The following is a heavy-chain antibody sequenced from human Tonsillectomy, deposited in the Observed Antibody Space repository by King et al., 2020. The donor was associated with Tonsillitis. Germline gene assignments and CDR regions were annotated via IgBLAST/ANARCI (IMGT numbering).Heavy chain of an antibody. V-gene: IGHV4-59*01. J-gene: IGHJ4*02. D-gene: IGHD3-22*01. CDR2: NYYSGST. CDR1: GGSISSYY. CDR3: ARDQNDYDSSVYYRGGFDY. Sequence: QLQESGPGLVKPSETLSLTCTVSGGSISSYYWSWIRQPPGKGLEGIGYNYYSGSTNYNPSLKSRVTISVDTSKNQFSLKLSSVTAADTAGHYCARDQNDYDSSVYYRGGFDYWGQGTLVTVSS.